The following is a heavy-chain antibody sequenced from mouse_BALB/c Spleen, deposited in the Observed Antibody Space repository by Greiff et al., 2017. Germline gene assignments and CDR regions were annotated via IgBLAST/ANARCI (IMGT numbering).Heavy chain of an antibody. CDR3: ASFPWFAY. V-gene: IGHV14-3*02. J-gene: IGHJ3*01. CDR2: IDPANGNT. CDR1: GFNIKDTY. Sequence: EVQLQESGAELVKPGASVKLSCTASGFNIKDTYMHWVKQRPEQGLEWIGRIDPANGNTKYDPKFQGKATITADTSSNTAYLQLSSLTSEDTAVYYCASFPWFAYWGQGTLVTVSA.